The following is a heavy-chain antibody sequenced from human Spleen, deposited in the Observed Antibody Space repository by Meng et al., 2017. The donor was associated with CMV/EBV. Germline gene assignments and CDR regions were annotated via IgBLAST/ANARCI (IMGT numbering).Heavy chain of an antibody. CDR2: IHYSGSI. V-gene: IGHV4-28*02. J-gene: IGHJ2*01. Sequence: AASGYSIRSDNFWAWIRQPPGEGLEWIAYIHYSGSIYYNPSLKSRVTMSVDTSKNQFSLNLSSVTAVDTAVYYCARGSGEDYYRYFDLWGRGTLVTVSS. D-gene: IGHD3-10*01. CDR1: GYSIRSDNF. CDR3: ARGSGEDYYRYFDL.